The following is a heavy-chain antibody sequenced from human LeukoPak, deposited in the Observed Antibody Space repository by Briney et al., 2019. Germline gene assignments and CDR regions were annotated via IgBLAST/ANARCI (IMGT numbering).Heavy chain of an antibody. CDR3: TTDHGYDFWSGYPPEFDY. Sequence: GGSLRLSCAASGFTFSNAWMSWVRQAPGKGLEWVGRIKSKTDGGTTDYAAPVKGRFTISRDDSKNTLYLQMNSLKTEDTAVYYCTTDHGYDFWSGYPPEFDYWGQGTLVTVSS. CDR1: GFTFSNAW. V-gene: IGHV3-15*01. CDR2: IKSKTDGGTT. D-gene: IGHD3-3*01. J-gene: IGHJ4*02.